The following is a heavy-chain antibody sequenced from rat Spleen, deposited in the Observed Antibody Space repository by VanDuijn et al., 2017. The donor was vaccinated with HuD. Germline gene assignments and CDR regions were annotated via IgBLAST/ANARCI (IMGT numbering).Heavy chain of an antibody. CDR3: ARHHTTGGDVMDA. CDR1: GFTFSDYN. CDR2: ISYDGSST. J-gene: IGHJ4*01. Sequence: EVQLVESGGGLVQPGRSLKLSCAASGFTFSDYNMAWVRQAPKKGLEWVATISYDGSSTYYRDSVKGRFTISRDNAKSTLYLQMDSLRSEDTATYYCARHHTTGGDVMDAWGQGASVTVSS. D-gene: IGHD1-7*01. V-gene: IGHV5-7*01.